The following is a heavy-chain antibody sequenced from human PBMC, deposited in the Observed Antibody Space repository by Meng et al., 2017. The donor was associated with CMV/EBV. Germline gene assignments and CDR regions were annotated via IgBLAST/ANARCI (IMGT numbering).Heavy chain of an antibody. CDR3: AREVVPDY. CDR1: GFTFDDYG. D-gene: IGHD2-2*01. Sequence: GGSLRLSCAASGFTFDDYGMSWVRQAPGKGLEWVSVIYSGGSTYYADSVKGRFTISRDNSKNTLYLQMNSLRAEDTAVYYCAREVVPDYWGQGTLVTVSS. J-gene: IGHJ4*02. CDR2: IYSGGST. V-gene: IGHV3-66*02.